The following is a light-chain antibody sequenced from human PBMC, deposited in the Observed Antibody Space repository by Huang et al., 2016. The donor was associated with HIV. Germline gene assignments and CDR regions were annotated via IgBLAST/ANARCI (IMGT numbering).Light chain of an antibody. Sequence: DIQMTQSPSSLSASVGDRVTITCRASQSISIYLNWYQQKPGKAPNLLIYAASRLQSGVPSRFSGSGSGTDFTLTISSLQPEDFATYYCQQSYSTPLTFGGGTKVEIK. CDR2: AAS. CDR3: QQSYSTPLT. V-gene: IGKV1-39*01. J-gene: IGKJ4*01. CDR1: QSISIY.